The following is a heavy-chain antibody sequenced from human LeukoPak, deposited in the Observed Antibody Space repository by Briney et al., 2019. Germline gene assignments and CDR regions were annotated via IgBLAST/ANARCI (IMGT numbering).Heavy chain of an antibody. D-gene: IGHD2-15*01. Sequence: GPSVKLSCKASGYTFTSYDINWVRQATGQGLEWMGWMNPNSGNTGYAQKFQGRVTMTRNTSISTAYMELSSLRSEDTAVYYCATRVVGYCSGGSCPDDAFDIWGQGTMVTVSS. CDR2: MNPNSGNT. J-gene: IGHJ3*02. CDR3: ATRVVGYCSGGSCPDDAFDI. CDR1: GYTFTSYD. V-gene: IGHV1-8*01.